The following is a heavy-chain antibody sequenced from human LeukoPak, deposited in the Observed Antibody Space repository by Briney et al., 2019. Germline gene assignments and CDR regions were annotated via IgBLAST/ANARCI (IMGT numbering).Heavy chain of an antibody. D-gene: IGHD3-16*02. J-gene: IGHJ4*02. CDR3: ARQQFGDYIWGSYRYNDY. CDR2: ISGSGSST. V-gene: IGHV3-23*01. Sequence: PGGSLRLSCAASEDTFSGYAMTWVRQAPVKGLEWVSVISGSGSSTEYADSVKGRFTISRDNSKNTLYLQMNSLRGEDTAVYYCARQQFGDYIWGSYRYNDYWGQGTLVTVSS. CDR1: EDTFSGYA.